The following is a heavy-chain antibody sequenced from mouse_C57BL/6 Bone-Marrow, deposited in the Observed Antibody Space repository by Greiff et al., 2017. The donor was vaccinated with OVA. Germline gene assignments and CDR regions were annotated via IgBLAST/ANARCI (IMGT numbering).Heavy chain of an antibody. D-gene: IGHD1-1*01. Sequence: QVHVKQPGAELVKPGASVKMSCKASGYTFTSYWITWVKQRPGQGLEWIGDIYPGSGSTNYNEKFKSKATLTVDTSSSTAYMQLSSLTSEDSAVYYCARSTVVALDYWGQGTTLTVSS. CDR1: GYTFTSYW. CDR3: ARSTVVALDY. V-gene: IGHV1-55*01. J-gene: IGHJ2*01. CDR2: IYPGSGST.